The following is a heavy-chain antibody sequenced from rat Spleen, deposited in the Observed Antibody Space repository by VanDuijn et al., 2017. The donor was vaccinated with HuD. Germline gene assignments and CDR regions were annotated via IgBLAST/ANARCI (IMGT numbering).Heavy chain of an antibody. D-gene: IGHD4-3*01. CDR3: ARSCYNSGYNWFAY. Sequence: EVQLQESGPGLVKPSQSLSLTCSVTGYSITSNYWGWIRKFPGNKMEWIGHISYSGSTSYNPSLKSRISITRDTSKNQFFLPLNSVTTEDTATYYCARSCYNSGYNWFAYWCQGTLVTVSS. J-gene: IGHJ3*01. V-gene: IGHV3-1*01. CDR1: GYSITSNY. CDR2: ISYSGST.